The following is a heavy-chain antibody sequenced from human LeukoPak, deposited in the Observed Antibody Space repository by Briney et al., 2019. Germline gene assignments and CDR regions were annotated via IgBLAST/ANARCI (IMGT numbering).Heavy chain of an antibody. Sequence: SVKVSCKASGGTFSSYAISWVRQAPGQGLEWMGGIIPIFGTANYAQKFQGRVTITADESTSTAYMELSSLRSEDTAVYYCARGAREYSSSSEVYWGQGTLVTVSS. V-gene: IGHV1-69*01. CDR1: GGTFSSYA. J-gene: IGHJ4*02. CDR2: IIPIFGTA. CDR3: ARGAREYSSSSEVY. D-gene: IGHD6-6*01.